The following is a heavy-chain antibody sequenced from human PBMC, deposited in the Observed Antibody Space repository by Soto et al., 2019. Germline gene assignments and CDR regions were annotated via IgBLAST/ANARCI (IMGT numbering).Heavy chain of an antibody. Sequence: QVQLQESGPGLVKPSQTLSLTCTVSGGAISSGDYYWSWMRQPPGKGLEWIGYISYSGSTYYKPSLKSRVTISVDTSKNQFSLTLSSVTAADTAVYYCARADGGYDLRNWFDPWGQGTLVTVSS. CDR1: GGAISSGDYY. J-gene: IGHJ5*02. CDR2: ISYSGST. V-gene: IGHV4-30-4*01. CDR3: ARADGGYDLRNWFDP. D-gene: IGHD5-12*01.